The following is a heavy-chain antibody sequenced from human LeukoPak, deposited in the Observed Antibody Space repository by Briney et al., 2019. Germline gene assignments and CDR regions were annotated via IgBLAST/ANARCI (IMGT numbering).Heavy chain of an antibody. V-gene: IGHV3-33*06. Sequence: GGSLRLSCAASGFTFSSYGMHWVRQAPGKGLEWVAVIWYDGSNKYYADSVKGRFTISRDNSKNTLYLQMNSLRAEDTAVYYCAKSKTTNYYYYMDVWGKGTTVTVSS. D-gene: IGHD4-11*01. J-gene: IGHJ6*03. CDR3: AKSKTTNYYYYMDV. CDR2: IWYDGSNK. CDR1: GFTFSSYG.